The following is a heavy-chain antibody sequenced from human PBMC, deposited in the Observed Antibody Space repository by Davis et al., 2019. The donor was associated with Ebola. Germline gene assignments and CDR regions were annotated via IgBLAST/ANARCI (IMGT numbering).Heavy chain of an antibody. D-gene: IGHD3-10*01. CDR3: ARDTYYYGSGSLLTDYFDY. J-gene: IGHJ4*02. CDR1: GYTFTSYG. V-gene: IGHV1-18*01. CDR2: ISAYNGNT. Sequence: ASVKVSCKASGYTFTSYGISWVRQAPGQGLEWMGWISAYNGNTNYAQKLQGRVTMTRNTSISTAYMELSSLRSEDTAVYYCARDTYYYGSGSLLTDYFDYWGQGTLVTVSS.